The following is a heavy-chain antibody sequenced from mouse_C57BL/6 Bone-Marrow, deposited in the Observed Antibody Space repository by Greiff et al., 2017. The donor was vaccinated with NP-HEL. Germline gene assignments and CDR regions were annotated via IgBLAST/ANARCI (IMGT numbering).Heavy chain of an antibody. Sequence: QVQLKQPGAELVKPGASVKLSCKASGYTFTSYWMPWVKQRPGRGLEWIGRIDPNSGGTKYNEKFKSKATLTVDKPSSTAYMQISSLTSEDSAVYYCAMNIYDYGSSYFYYAKDYWGKGTSVTDAS. CDR1: GYTFTSYW. CDR2: IDPNSGGT. D-gene: IGHD1-1*01. J-gene: IGHJ4*01. CDR3: AMNIYDYGSSYFYYAKDY. V-gene: IGHV1-72*01.